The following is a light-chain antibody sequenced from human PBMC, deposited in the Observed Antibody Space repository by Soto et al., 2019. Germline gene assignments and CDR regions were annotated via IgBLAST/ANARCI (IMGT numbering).Light chain of an antibody. J-gene: IGLJ1*01. CDR3: CSYSSGSTPWV. Sequence: QSVLTQPASVSGSPGQSITISCTGTSIDVGGYNYVSWYQHHPGKAPKLIIFDVSDRPSGISDRFSASKSGNTASLTISGLQAEDEADYYCCSYSSGSTPWVFGTGTKVTVL. CDR1: SIDVGGYNY. CDR2: DVS. V-gene: IGLV2-14*03.